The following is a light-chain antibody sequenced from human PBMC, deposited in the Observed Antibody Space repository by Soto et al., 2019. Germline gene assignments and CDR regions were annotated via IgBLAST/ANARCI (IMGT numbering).Light chain of an antibody. CDR1: QSVSSSY. CDR3: QVSANRLLS. V-gene: IGKV3-20*01. Sequence: FVLTPSPDTLSLSPREKATLSCRASQSVSSSYLAWYQQKPGQAPRLLISGVSTRASGVPDRFSGSGSVADFTLTICCLQSEDFAVYCSQVSANRLLSFSGVTKVDVK. J-gene: IGKJ4*01. CDR2: GVS.